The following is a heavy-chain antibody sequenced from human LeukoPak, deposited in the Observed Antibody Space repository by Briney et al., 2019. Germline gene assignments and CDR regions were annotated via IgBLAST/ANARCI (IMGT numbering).Heavy chain of an antibody. Sequence: AGGSLRLSCAASGFTFGSSYMHWVRQDPGKGLVWVSCISSDGTSTNYADSVKGRFTISRDNPKNTVYLQMNSLRAEDTAVYYCARDVGSSLHSWGQGTLVIVSS. CDR2: ISSDGTST. V-gene: IGHV3-74*01. CDR3: ARDVGSSLHS. D-gene: IGHD2-2*01. J-gene: IGHJ4*02. CDR1: GFTFGSSY.